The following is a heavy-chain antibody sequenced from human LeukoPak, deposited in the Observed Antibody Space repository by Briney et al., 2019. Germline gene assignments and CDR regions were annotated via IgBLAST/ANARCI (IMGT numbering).Heavy chain of an antibody. CDR2: IYYSGST. D-gene: IGHD4-17*01. Sequence: SQTLSLTCTVSGGSISSGDYYWGWIRQPPGKGLEWIGYIYYSGSTYYNPSLKSRVTISVDTSKNQFSLKLSSVTAADTAVYYCARSLYGDYGYFQHWGQGTLVTVSS. CDR3: ARSLYGDYGYFQH. CDR1: GGSISSGDYY. J-gene: IGHJ1*01. V-gene: IGHV4-30-4*01.